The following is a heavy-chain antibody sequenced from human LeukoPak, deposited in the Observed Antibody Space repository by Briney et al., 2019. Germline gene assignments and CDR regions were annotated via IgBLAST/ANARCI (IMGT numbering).Heavy chain of an antibody. V-gene: IGHV4-30-2*01. Sequence: KASETLSLTCAVSGGSISSGGYSWSWIRQPPGKGLEWIGYIYHSGSTYYNPSLKSRVTISVDRSKNQFSLKLSSVTAADTAVYYCARHEGIGITIFGVVTLPGNWFDPWGQGTLVTVSS. D-gene: IGHD3-3*01. J-gene: IGHJ5*02. CDR1: GGSISSGGYS. CDR3: ARHEGIGITIFGVVTLPGNWFDP. CDR2: IYHSGST.